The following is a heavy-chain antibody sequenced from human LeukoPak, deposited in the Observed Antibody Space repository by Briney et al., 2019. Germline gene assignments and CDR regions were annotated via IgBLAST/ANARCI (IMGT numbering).Heavy chain of an antibody. CDR1: GFIFSSHS. CDR3: ARDLGGPTTRGYFDS. V-gene: IGHV3-21*01. J-gene: IGHJ4*02. CDR2: ISSNSSYI. Sequence: GGPLRLSCAASGFIFSSHSMNWVRQAPGKGLEWVSSISSNSSYIYYADSVKGRFTISRNNAKKSLYLQMDSLRAEDTAVYYCARDLGGPTTRGYFDSWGQGTLVTVSS. D-gene: IGHD1-26*01.